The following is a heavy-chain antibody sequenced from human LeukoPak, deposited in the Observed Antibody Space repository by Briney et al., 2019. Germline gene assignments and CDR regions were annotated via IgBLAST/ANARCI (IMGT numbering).Heavy chain of an antibody. CDR2: IYHSGSA. CDR3: ARERNGEAFDY. V-gene: IGHV4-38-2*02. D-gene: IGHD1-1*01. J-gene: IGHJ4*02. CDR1: GYSISSGYQ. Sequence: PSETLSLTCAVSGYSISSGYQWAWIRQSPGKGLEWIGSIYHSGSAHYNPSLKSRVTILVETSKNQFSLKLYSVTAADTAVYYCARERNGEAFDYWGQGTLVTVSS.